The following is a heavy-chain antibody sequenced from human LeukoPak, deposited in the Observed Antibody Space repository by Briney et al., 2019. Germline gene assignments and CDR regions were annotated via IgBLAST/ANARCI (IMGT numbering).Heavy chain of an antibody. D-gene: IGHD5-24*01. Sequence: ASVKVSCKASGYTFTSYDINWVRQATGQGLEWMGWMNPNSGNTGYAQKFQGRVTMTRNTSTSTAYMELSSLRSEDTAVYYCARGINRWLQPRDYYGMDVWGQGTTVTVSS. CDR3: ARGINRWLQPRDYYGMDV. V-gene: IGHV1-8*01. CDR1: GYTFTSYD. CDR2: MNPNSGNT. J-gene: IGHJ6*02.